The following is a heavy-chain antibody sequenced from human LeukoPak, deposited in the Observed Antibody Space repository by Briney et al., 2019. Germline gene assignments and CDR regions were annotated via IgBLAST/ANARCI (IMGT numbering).Heavy chain of an antibody. CDR3: ARDYTADSNGYFDY. D-gene: IGHD3-22*01. J-gene: IGHJ4*02. V-gene: IGHV3-43D*04. CDR2: ISWDGDNT. CDR1: GFTFDDKA. Sequence: GGSLRLSCAASGFTFDDKAMLWVRQGPGKGLEWVALISWDGDNTYYSDSVKGRLTISRDNSKDSVYLQMNSLRVDDTALYFCARDYTADSNGYFDYWGQGTLVTVSS.